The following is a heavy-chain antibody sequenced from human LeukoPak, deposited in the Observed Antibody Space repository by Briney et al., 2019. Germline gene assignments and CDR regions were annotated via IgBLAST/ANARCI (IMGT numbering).Heavy chain of an antibody. CDR3: ARDGTYYYDTNSEAFDI. Sequence: GGSLRLSCTASGFTFSSYEMNWVRQAPGKGLEWVSYISSSGSTIYYADSVKGRFTISRDNAKNSLYLQMNSLRAEDTAVYYCARDGTYYYDTNSEAFDIWGQGTMVTVSS. J-gene: IGHJ3*02. V-gene: IGHV3-48*03. CDR2: ISSSGSTI. CDR1: GFTFSSYE. D-gene: IGHD3-22*01.